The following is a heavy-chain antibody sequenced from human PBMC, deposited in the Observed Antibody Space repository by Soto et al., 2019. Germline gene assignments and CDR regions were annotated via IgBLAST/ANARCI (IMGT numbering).Heavy chain of an antibody. CDR3: ARELVLLWFGELSAYYYGMDV. J-gene: IGHJ6*02. D-gene: IGHD3-10*01. CDR2: IWYDGSNK. Sequence: VAVIWYDGSNKYYADSVKGRFTISRDNSKNTLYLQMNSLSAEDTAVYYCARELVLLWFGELSAYYYGMDVWGQGTTVTVSS. V-gene: IGHV3-33*01.